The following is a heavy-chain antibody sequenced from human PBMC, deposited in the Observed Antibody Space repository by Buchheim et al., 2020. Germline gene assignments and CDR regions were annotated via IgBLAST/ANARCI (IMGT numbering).Heavy chain of an antibody. V-gene: IGHV4-30-4*01. CDR1: GGSISSDDYY. Sequence: QVQLRESGPGLVKPSQTLSLTCTVSGGSISSDDYYWSWIRQPPGKGLEWIGYIYYSGSTYYNPSLKSRLTISVDTSRNQFSLKLSSVTAADTAVYYCARDINGRADYWGQGTL. J-gene: IGHJ4*02. D-gene: IGHD3-10*01. CDR2: IYYSGST. CDR3: ARDINGRADY.